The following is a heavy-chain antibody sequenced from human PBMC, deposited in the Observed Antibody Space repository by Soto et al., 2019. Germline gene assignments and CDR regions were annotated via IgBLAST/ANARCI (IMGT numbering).Heavy chain of an antibody. V-gene: IGHV4-34*01. CDR1: GGSFSGYY. J-gene: IGHJ4*02. CDR2: INHSGST. D-gene: IGHD4-17*01. Sequence: SETLSLTCAVYGGSFSGYYWSWIRQPPGKGLEWIGEINHSGSTNYNPSLKSRVTITVDTSKNQFSLKLSSVTAADTAVYYCARGFFFGDPSWGQGTLVTVSS. CDR3: ARGFFFGDPS.